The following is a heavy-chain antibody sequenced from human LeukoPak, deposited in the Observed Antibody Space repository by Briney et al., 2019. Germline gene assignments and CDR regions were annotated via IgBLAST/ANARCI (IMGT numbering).Heavy chain of an antibody. CDR2: IWYDGSNK. J-gene: IGHJ6*04. CDR3: AGHPRYCSSTSCLYGMDV. D-gene: IGHD2-2*01. V-gene: IGHV3-33*01. Sequence: GRSLRLSCAASGFTFSSYGMHWVRQAPGKGLEWVAVIWYDGSNKYYADSVKGRFTISRDNSQNTLYLQMNSLRAEDTAVYYCAGHPRYCSSTSCLYGMDVWGKGTTVTVSS. CDR1: GFTFSSYG.